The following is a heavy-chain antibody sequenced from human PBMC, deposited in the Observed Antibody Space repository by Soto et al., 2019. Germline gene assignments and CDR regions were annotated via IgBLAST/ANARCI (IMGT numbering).Heavy chain of an antibody. J-gene: IGHJ6*03. CDR2: IYYSGST. CDR1: GGSISSYY. CDR3: ARHGWESVQHYDFWSGYSDYYYYYMDV. D-gene: IGHD3-3*01. V-gene: IGHV4-59*08. Sequence: SETLSLTCTVSGGSISSYYWSWIRQPPGKGLEWIGYIYYSGSTNYNPSLKSRVTISVDTSKNQFSLKLSSVTAADTAVYYCARHGWESVQHYDFWSGYSDYYYYYMDVWGKGTTVTVSS.